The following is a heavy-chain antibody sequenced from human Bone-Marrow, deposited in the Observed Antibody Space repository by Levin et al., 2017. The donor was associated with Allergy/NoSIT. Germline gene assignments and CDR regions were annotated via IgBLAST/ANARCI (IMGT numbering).Heavy chain of an antibody. CDR2: IYHSGNL. Sequence: SETLSLTCVVSGDSITSRNWWSWVRQSRDKGLEWIGQIYHSGNLDYNPSLKSRAIISVDKSKSEFSPKLTSVTAADTAVYFCARFYNSAFDYWGLGLQVTVSS. CDR1: GDSITSRNW. J-gene: IGHJ4*02. D-gene: IGHD1-1*01. V-gene: IGHV4/OR15-8*01. CDR3: ARFYNSAFDY.